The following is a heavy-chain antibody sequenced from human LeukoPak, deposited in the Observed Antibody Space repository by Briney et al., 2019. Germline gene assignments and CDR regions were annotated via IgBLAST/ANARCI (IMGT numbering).Heavy chain of an antibody. CDR2: IIPILGIA. D-gene: IGHD6-19*01. J-gene: IGHJ4*02. CDR1: GGTFSSYA. CDR3: ARVYSSGWHPDY. Sequence: SVKVSCKASGGTFSSYAISWVRQAPGQGLEWMGRIIPILGIANYAQKFQGRVTITADKSTSTAYMELSSLRSEDTAVYYCARVYSSGWHPDYWGQGTLVTVSS. V-gene: IGHV1-69*04.